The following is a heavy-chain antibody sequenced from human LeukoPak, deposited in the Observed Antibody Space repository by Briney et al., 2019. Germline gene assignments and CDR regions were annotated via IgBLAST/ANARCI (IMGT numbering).Heavy chain of an antibody. CDR1: GFTFRDYA. Sequence: GGSLRLSCAGSGFTFRDYAMYWVRQAPGKGREYVSVISTDGSRIYYADSVKGRFTIPRENSKNTLYLQMGSLRAEDMAVYYCTRGVAISTSGWYDTFDYWGQGALVTVSS. J-gene: IGHJ4*02. CDR3: TRGVAISTSGWYDTFDY. CDR2: ISTDGSRI. D-gene: IGHD6-19*01. V-gene: IGHV3-64*02.